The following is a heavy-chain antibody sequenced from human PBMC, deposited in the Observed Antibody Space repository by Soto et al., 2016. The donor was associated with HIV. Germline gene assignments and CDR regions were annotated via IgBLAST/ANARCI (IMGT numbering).Heavy chain of an antibody. J-gene: IGHJ6*02. Sequence: QVQLVQSGAEVRKPGASVKVSCKASGYTFTGYFMHWVRQAPGQGLEWMGWINPNSGGTNYAQKFQGRVTMTRDTSISTAYMELSRLRSDDTAVYYCARVLDWLSGGITYYYYGMDVWGQGTTVTVSS. V-gene: IGHV1-2*02. CDR1: GYTFTGYF. CDR3: ARVLDWLSGGITYYYYGMDV. D-gene: IGHD3-16*01. CDR2: INPNSGGT.